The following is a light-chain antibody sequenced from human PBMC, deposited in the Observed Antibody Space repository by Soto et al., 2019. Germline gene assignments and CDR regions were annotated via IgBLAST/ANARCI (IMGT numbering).Light chain of an antibody. CDR3: SSYRSGSTLV. CDR1: SSDVGGSNY. J-gene: IGLJ2*01. V-gene: IGLV2-14*03. Sequence: QSALTQPASVSGSPGQSITLSCTGTSSDVGGSNYVSWYQQHPGKAPKLIIYDVNNRPSGISNRFSGSKSGNTASLTISGLQAEDEAEYYCSSYRSGSTLVFGGGTKLTVL. CDR2: DVN.